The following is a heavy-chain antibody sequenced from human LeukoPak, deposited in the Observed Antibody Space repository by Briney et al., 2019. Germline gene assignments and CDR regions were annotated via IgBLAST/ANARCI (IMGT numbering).Heavy chain of an antibody. D-gene: IGHD1-26*01. V-gene: IGHV4-39*07. Sequence: SETLSLTCTVSGGSISSSSYYWGWIRQPPGKGLERIGEINHSGSSNYNPSLKSRVTISVDTSKNQFSLKLSSVTAADTAVYYCARELSGSKDDYWGQGTLVTVSS. CDR1: GGSISSSSYY. CDR3: ARELSGSKDDY. CDR2: INHSGSS. J-gene: IGHJ4*02.